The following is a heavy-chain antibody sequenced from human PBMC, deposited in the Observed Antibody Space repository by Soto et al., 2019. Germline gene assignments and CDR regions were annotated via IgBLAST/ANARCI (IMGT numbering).Heavy chain of an antibody. CDR2: IWYDGSNK. V-gene: IGHV3-33*01. Sequence: PGGSLRLSCAASGFTFSSYGMHWVRQAPGKGLEWVAVIWYDGSNKYYADSVKGRFAISRDNSKNTLYLQMNSLRAEDTAVYYCARDLHPGYDFALGYYFDYWGQGTLVTVSS. J-gene: IGHJ4*02. CDR3: ARDLHPGYDFALGYYFDY. D-gene: IGHD5-12*01. CDR1: GFTFSSYG.